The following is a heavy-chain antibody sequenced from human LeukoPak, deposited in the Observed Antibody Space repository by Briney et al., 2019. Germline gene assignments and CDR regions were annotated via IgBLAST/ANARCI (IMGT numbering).Heavy chain of an antibody. CDR3: AKDAEKSITMIVVVITMFFDY. CDR1: GFTFSSYA. CDR2: ISGSGGST. D-gene: IGHD3-22*01. J-gene: IGHJ4*02. Sequence: GGSLRLSCAASGFTFSSYAMSWVRQAPGKGLEWVSAISGSGGSTYYADSVKGRFTISRDNSKNTLYLQMNSLRAEDTAVYYCAKDAEKSITMIVVVITMFFDYWGQGTLVTVSS. V-gene: IGHV3-23*01.